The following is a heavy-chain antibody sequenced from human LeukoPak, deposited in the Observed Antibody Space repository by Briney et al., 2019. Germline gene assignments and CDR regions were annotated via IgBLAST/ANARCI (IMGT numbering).Heavy chain of an antibody. CDR3: ASEVVLWFGELVDY. D-gene: IGHD3-10*01. CDR2: INQDGSDK. J-gene: IGHJ4*02. V-gene: IGHV3-7*01. Sequence: GGSLRLSCAASGLTFSIHWMNWVRQAPGKGLECVANINQDGSDKYYVDSVKGRFTISRDNTKNSLYLQMNSLRAEDTAVYYCASEVVLWFGELVDYWGQGTLVTVSS. CDR1: GLTFSIHW.